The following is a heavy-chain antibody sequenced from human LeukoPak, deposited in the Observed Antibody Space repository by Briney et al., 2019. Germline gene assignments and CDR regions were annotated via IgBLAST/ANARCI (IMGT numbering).Heavy chain of an antibody. CDR2: ISAYNGNT. J-gene: IGHJ6*03. D-gene: IGHD3-10*01. Sequence: GASVKVSCKASGYTFTSYGISWVRRAPGQALERMGWISAYNGNTNYAQKLQGRVTMTTDTSTSTAYMELRSLRSDDTAVYCCARALPDIWFGELLYCYYMDVWGKGTTVTVSS. CDR3: ARALPDIWFGELLYCYYMDV. CDR1: GYTFTSYG. V-gene: IGHV1-18*01.